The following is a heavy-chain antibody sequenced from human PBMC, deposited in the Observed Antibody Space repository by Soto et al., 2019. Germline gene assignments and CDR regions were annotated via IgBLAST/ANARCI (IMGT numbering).Heavy chain of an antibody. CDR1: GFTFSSYA. J-gene: IGHJ6*02. Sequence: GGSLRLSCAASGFTFSSYAMSWVRQAPGKGLEWVSAISGSGGSTYYADSVKGRFTISRDNSKNTLYLQMNSLRAEDTAVYYCAKTTDIVVGPAANVYYYYGMDVWGQGTTVTVSS. D-gene: IGHD2-2*01. V-gene: IGHV3-23*01. CDR3: AKTTDIVVGPAANVYYYYGMDV. CDR2: ISGSGGST.